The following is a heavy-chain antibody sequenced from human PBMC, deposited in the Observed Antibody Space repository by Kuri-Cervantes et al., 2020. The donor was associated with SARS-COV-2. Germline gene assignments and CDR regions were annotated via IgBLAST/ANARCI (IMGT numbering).Heavy chain of an antibody. CDR3: AKDRAIVVVPAAMGIGY. CDR2: ISGSGGST. Sequence: ESLKISCAASGFTFSSYAMSWVRQAPGKGLEWVSAISGSGGSTYYADSVKGRFTISRDNSKNTLYLQMNSLRAEDTAVYYCAKDRAIVVVPAAMGIGYWGQGTLVTVSS. CDR1: GFTFSSYA. V-gene: IGHV3-23*01. D-gene: IGHD2-2*01. J-gene: IGHJ4*02.